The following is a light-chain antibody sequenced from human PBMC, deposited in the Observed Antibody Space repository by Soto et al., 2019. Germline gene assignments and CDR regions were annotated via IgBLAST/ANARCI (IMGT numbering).Light chain of an antibody. Sequence: AIQMTQSPPSLSASVGDRVILTCRASQDIRNELGWYQQKPGKAPKLLIHATSNLQAGVPLRFSGSGSGTDFTLTISSLQPEDFATYYCLQDHSYPRTFGQGTSVEIK. J-gene: IGKJ1*01. CDR1: QDIRNE. CDR3: LQDHSYPRT. V-gene: IGKV1-6*01. CDR2: ATS.